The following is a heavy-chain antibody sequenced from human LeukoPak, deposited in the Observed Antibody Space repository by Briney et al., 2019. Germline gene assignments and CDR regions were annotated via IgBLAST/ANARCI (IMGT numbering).Heavy chain of an antibody. CDR1: GFTFADHA. J-gene: IGHJ6*03. CDR2: IRSKSYTGAA. V-gene: IGHV3-49*04. Sequence: PGGSLRLSCTVSGFTFADHAIGWVRQAPGKGLEWLGFIRSKSYTGAAHYAASVEGRFTISRDDSKSIAYLQMNNLKSEDTAIYYCGRENLFCSDRGCSIYYYYMDVWGQGTTVTISS. D-gene: IGHD2-15*01. CDR3: GRENLFCSDRGCSIYYYYMDV.